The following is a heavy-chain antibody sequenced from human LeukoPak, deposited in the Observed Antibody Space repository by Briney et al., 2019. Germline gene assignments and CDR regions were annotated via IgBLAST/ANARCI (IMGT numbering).Heavy chain of an antibody. CDR2: ISWNSGSI. CDR1: GFTFDDYA. CDR3: ARDQGYCSGGSCYFFHFDY. D-gene: IGHD2-15*01. V-gene: IGHV3-9*01. J-gene: IGHJ4*02. Sequence: PGRSLRLSCAASGFTFDDYAMHWVRQAPGKGLEWVSGISWNSGSIGYADSVKGRFTISRDNAKNSLYLQMNSLRAEDTAVYYCARDQGYCSGGSCYFFHFDYWGQGTLVTVSS.